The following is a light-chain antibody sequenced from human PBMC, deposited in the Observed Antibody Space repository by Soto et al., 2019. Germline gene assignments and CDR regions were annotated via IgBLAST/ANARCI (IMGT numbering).Light chain of an antibody. CDR1: GSSIGTNT. Sequence: QSVLTQPPSASGTPGQRVTISCSGSGSSIGTNTVNWYRQLPGTAPKLLIYGDNQRPSGVPDRFSGSKSGTSVSLAISGLQSEDEAEYYCAAWDGSLNNVLFGGGTKVTVL. V-gene: IGLV1-44*01. CDR3: AAWDGSLNNVL. J-gene: IGLJ2*01. CDR2: GDN.